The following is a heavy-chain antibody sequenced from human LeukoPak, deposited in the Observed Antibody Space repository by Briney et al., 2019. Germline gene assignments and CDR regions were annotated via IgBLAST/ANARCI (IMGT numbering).Heavy chain of an antibody. CDR1: GYTFTGYY. CDR2: INPNSGGT. J-gene: IGHJ3*02. D-gene: IGHD1-7*01. CDR3: ARGAWNYGDAFDI. V-gene: IGHV1-2*02. Sequence: GASVKVSCKASGYTFTGYYMHCVRQSPGQGLEWMGWINPNSGGTNYAQKFQGRVTMTRDMSISTAYMELSRLRSDDTAVYYCARGAWNYGDAFDIWGQGTMVTVSS.